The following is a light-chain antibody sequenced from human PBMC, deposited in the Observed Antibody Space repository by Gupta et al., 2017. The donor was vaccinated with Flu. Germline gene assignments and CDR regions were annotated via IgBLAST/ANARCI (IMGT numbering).Light chain of an antibody. J-gene: IGLJ3*02. V-gene: IGLV3-21*02. CDR3: QVWDPVSDHQV. CDR1: NIESRS. Sequence: GQTATLTGDGNNIESRSGHWYQQRQVQAPVLVLYDDSDRPSGIPARFSGSNSGTSATLTISRVEAGDEADYYCQVWDPVSDHQVFGGGTRLSVL. CDR2: DDS.